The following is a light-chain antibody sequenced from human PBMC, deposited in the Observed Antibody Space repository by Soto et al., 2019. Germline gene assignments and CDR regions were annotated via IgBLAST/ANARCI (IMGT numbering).Light chain of an antibody. Sequence: EIVMTQSPATLSVSPGERATLSCRASQSVSTNLVWYQQKPGQAPRLLIYGASTRATGIPARFIGSGSGTDFTLTISRMEPEDFAVFYCQQYGSSPLTFGGGTKVDIK. CDR3: QQYGSSPLT. V-gene: IGKV3-15*01. CDR2: GAS. J-gene: IGKJ4*01. CDR1: QSVSTN.